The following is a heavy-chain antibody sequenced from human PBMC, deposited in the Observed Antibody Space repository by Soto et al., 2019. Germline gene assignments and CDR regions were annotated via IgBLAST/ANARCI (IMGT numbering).Heavy chain of an antibody. CDR1: GGSISSGGYY. V-gene: IGHV4-31*03. CDR2: IYYSGST. J-gene: IGHJ4*02. D-gene: IGHD3-22*01. CDR3: ARDPRGYDSSGYYYGY. Sequence: SETLSLTCTVSGGSISSGGYYWSWIRQHPGKGLEWIGYIYYSGSTYYNPSLKSRVTISVDTSKNQFSLKLSSVTAADTAVYYCARDPRGYDSSGYYYGYWRQGTLVTVSS.